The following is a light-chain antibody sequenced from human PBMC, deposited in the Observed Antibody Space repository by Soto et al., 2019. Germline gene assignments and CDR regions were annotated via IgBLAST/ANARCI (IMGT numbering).Light chain of an antibody. CDR2: DAS. V-gene: IGKV1-5*01. CDR1: QSISSW. CDR3: QQYDSYSVT. J-gene: IGKJ2*01. Sequence: DIQMTQSPSTLSASVGDRVTITCRASQSISSWLAWYQQKPGKAPKVLIYDASSLERGVPSRFSGSGSGTEFTLTINSLQPDDFATYYCQQYDSYSVTFGQGTKLEIK.